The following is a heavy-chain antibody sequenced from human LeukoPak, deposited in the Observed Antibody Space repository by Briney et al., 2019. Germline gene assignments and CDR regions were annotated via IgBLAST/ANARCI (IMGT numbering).Heavy chain of an antibody. D-gene: IGHD1-26*01. CDR2: IYYSGST. CDR3: ARYGYGGSYYFDY. Sequence: SETLSLTCTVSGGSISSYYWSWIRQPPGKGLEWIGYIYYSGSTNYNPSLKSRVTISVDTSNNQFSLKLSSVTAADTAVYYCARYGYGGSYYFDYWGQGTLVTVSS. V-gene: IGHV4-59*01. CDR1: GGSISSYY. J-gene: IGHJ4*02.